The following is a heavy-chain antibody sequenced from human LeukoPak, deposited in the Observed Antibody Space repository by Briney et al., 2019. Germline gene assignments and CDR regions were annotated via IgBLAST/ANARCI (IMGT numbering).Heavy chain of an antibody. CDR3: ARAEVVATTYFDY. D-gene: IGHD1-26*01. J-gene: IGHJ4*02. CDR1: GYTFTGYY. CDR2: IIPIFGTA. V-gene: IGHV1-69*06. Sequence: ASVKVSCKASGYTFTGYYMHWVRQAPGQGLEWMGGIIPIFGTANYAQKFQGRVTITADKSTSTAYMELSSLRSEDTAVYYCARAEVVATTYFDYWGQGTLVTVSS.